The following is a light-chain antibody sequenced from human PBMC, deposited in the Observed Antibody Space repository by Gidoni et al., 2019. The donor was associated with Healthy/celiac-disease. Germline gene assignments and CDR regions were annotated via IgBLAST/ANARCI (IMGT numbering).Light chain of an antibody. CDR3: QQSYSTPLT. CDR2: AAS. J-gene: IGKJ4*01. CDR1: QSISSY. Sequence: DIQMTQSPSSLSASVGDRVTITCRASQSISSYLNWYQQKPGKAPKLLIHAASSLQSGVPSRFSGSGSGTDFTLTISSLQPEDFATYYCQQSYSTPLTFXXXTKVEIK. V-gene: IGKV1-39*01.